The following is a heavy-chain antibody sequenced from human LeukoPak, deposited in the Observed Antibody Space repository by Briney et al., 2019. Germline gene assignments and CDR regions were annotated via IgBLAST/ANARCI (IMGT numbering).Heavy chain of an antibody. CDR3: ARRRYDFWSGYFDYYYYYMDV. D-gene: IGHD3-3*01. CDR1: GFTFSSYS. Sequence: QSGGSLRLSCAASGFTFSSYSMNWVRQAPGKGLEWVSYISSSSSTIYYADSVKGRFTISRDNAKNSLYLQMNSLRAEDTAVYYCARRRYDFWSGYFDYYYYYMDVWGKGTTVTVSS. J-gene: IGHJ6*03. V-gene: IGHV3-48*01. CDR2: ISSSSSTI.